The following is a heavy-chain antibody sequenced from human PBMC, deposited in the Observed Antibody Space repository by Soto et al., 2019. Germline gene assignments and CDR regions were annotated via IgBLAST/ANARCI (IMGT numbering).Heavy chain of an antibody. Sequence: QVQLQQWGAGLLKPSETLSLTCAVYGGSFSGYYWTWIRQPPGTGLEWIGEINHSGSTNYNPSLKSRVTISVDTSKNQFSLKLTSVTAADTAVYYCARDKITGLFDYWGQGTLDTVFS. D-gene: IGHD2-8*02. V-gene: IGHV4-34*01. J-gene: IGHJ4*02. CDR2: INHSGST. CDR1: GGSFSGYY. CDR3: ARDKITGLFDY.